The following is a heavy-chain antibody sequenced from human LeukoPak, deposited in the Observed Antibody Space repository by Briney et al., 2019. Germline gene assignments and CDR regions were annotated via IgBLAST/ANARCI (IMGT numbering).Heavy chain of an antibody. V-gene: IGHV3-23*01. CDR3: AKDPGVVPAHYFDY. D-gene: IGHD2-2*01. CDR1: GFTFSSYA. Sequence: GGSLRLSCAASGFTFSSYAMNWVREAPGKGLEWVSGTGSTGVSTFYADSVKGRFTVSRDNSKNTLSLQMNSPRAEDTAVYYCAKDPGVVPAHYFDYWGQGTLVTVSS. J-gene: IGHJ4*02. CDR2: TGSTGVST.